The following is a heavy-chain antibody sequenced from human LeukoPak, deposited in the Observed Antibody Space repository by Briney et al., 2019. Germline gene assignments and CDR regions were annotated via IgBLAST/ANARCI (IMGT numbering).Heavy chain of an antibody. CDR3: VGSGNSAH. Sequence: GGPLRLSCAASGFPFSSYGMSWIRQGPVKGLEWVSSISASGDVIFLVDSVKGRFIVSRDNSQNTLSLQMNSLRVEDTAIYYCVGSGNSAHWGQGTLVTVSS. CDR2: ISASGDVI. V-gene: IGHV3-23*01. J-gene: IGHJ4*02. CDR1: GFPFSSYG. D-gene: IGHD1-7*01.